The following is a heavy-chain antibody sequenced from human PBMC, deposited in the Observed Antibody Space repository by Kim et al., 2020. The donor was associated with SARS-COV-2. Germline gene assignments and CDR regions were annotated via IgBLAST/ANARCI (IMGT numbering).Heavy chain of an antibody. CDR1: GYTFSGYY. Sequence: ASVKVSCKASGYTFSGYYMHWVRQAPGQGLEWMGRINPNSGNTNYAQKFQGRVTMTRDTSISTAYMELSSLRSDDTAVYYCASETQQLGFDYWFQGTLFT. D-gene: IGHD6-13*01. CDR3: ASETQQLGFDY. CDR2: INPNSGNT. V-gene: IGHV1-2*06. J-gene: IGHJ4*02.